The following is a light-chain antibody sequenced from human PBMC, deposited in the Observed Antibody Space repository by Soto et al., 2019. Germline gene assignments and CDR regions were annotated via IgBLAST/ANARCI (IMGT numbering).Light chain of an antibody. CDR1: QDISNY. CDR2: DAS. CDR3: QQYDNFPRAIN. J-gene: IGKJ5*01. V-gene: IGKV1-33*01. Sequence: DIQMTQSPSSLSASVGDRVTIACRASQDISNYLHWYQQKPGKAPKLLIYDASNLETGVPSRFSGSGSGTDFTFTISSLQPEDIATYYCQQYDNFPRAINFGQGTRLELK.